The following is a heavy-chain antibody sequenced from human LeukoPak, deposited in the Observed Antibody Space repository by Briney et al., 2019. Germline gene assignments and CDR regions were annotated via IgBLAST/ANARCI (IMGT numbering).Heavy chain of an antibody. Sequence: SENLSLTCTVSGGSISSSSYYWGWIRQPPGKGLEWIVSIHNGGSTYYNPSLKSRVTISVDTSKNQFSLKLSSVTAADAAVYYCATDRGVYSYGQEVFWGQGTLVTVSS. J-gene: IGHJ4*02. CDR1: GGSISSSSYY. CDR3: ATDRGVYSYGQEVF. CDR2: IHNGGST. D-gene: IGHD5-18*01. V-gene: IGHV4-39*07.